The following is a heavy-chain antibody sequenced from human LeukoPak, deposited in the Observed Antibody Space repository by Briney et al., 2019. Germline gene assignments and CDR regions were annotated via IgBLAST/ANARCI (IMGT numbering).Heavy chain of an antibody. J-gene: IGHJ3*02. CDR1: GGSISSGDYY. Sequence: SQTLSLTCTVSGGSISSGDYYWSWIRQPPGKGLEWIGYIYYSGSTYYNPSLKSRVTISVDTSKNQFSLKLSSVTAADTAVYYCARAPSGGYDTLRYAFDIWGQGTMVTVSS. V-gene: IGHV4-30-4*01. CDR3: ARAPSGGYDTLRYAFDI. D-gene: IGHD3-10*01. CDR2: IYYSGST.